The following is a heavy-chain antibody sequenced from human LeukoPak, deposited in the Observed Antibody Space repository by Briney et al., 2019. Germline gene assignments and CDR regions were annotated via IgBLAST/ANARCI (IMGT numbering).Heavy chain of an antibody. Sequence: PGGSLRLSCAASGFTFSSYWMHWVLQAPGKGLVWVSRVNSDGSSTTYADSVKGRFTISRDNAKNTLYLQMNSLRAEDTAVYYCGRGSMQYSSGWYGLDYWGQGTLVTVSS. CDR3: GRGSMQYSSGWYGLDY. V-gene: IGHV3-74*01. D-gene: IGHD6-19*01. J-gene: IGHJ4*02. CDR1: GFTFSSYW. CDR2: VNSDGSST.